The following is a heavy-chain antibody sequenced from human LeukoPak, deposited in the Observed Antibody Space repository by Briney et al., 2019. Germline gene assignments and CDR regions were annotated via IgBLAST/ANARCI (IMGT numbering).Heavy chain of an antibody. D-gene: IGHD5-12*01. V-gene: IGHV3-9*01. J-gene: IGHJ4*02. CDR1: GFTFGHNA. CDR3: AKDASGDGYFDY. CDR2: ATWNSGSI. Sequence: GGSLRLSCAASGFTFGHNAMHWVRQAPGKGLEWVAGATWNSGSIGYADSVKGRFTISRDDAKNSLYLQMNSLRAEDTALYYCAKDASGDGYFDYWGQGTLVTVSS.